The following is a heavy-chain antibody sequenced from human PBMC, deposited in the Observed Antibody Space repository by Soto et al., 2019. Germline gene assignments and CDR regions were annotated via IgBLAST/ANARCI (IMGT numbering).Heavy chain of an antibody. Sequence: ASVKVSCKVSGYTLSELSMHWVRQAPGKGLEWMGGYDPEDGETIYAQKFQGRVTMTEDTSTDTAYMELSSLRSEDTAVYYCAGVPNYYYYGMDVWGQGTTVTVS. D-gene: IGHD3-10*01. V-gene: IGHV1-24*01. J-gene: IGHJ6*02. CDR3: AGVPNYYYYGMDV. CDR2: YDPEDGET. CDR1: GYTLSELS.